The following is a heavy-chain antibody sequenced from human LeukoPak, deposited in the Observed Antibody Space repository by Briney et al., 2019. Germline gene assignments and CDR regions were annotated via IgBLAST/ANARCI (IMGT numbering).Heavy chain of an antibody. Sequence: GGVLRLSCAASGFIFSQYSMNWVRRAPGKGLEWVSHLRSSSETFYADSVKGRFTISRDNARDLMYLQMNNLRGEDTAIYYCARDAGNSGYGCDLWGQGTLVTVSS. D-gene: IGHD5-12*01. CDR3: ARDAGNSGYGCDL. V-gene: IGHV3-48*01. CDR2: LRSSSET. CDR1: GFIFSQYS. J-gene: IGHJ5*02.